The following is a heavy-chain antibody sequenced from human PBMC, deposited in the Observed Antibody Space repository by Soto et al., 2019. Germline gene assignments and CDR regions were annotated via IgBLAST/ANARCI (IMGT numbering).Heavy chain of an antibody. CDR1: GFPFSAYN. V-gene: IGHV3-21*04. D-gene: IGHD3-9*01. CDR2: ITSKSGQT. J-gene: IGHJ4*02. Sequence: GGSLRLSCVASGFPFSAYNMNWVRQAPGKGLEWISSITSKSGQTYYAESVKGRFTISRDNAKNSLYLEMNSLGAGDTAVYYCAREGYDILTGYRYYFDYWGQGTLVTVSS. CDR3: AREGYDILTGYRYYFDY.